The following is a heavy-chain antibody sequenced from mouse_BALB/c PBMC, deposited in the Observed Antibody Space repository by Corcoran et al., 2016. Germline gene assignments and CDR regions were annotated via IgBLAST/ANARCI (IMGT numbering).Heavy chain of an antibody. CDR1: GYTFTNYG. CDR3: ARSLYGNYEDY. CDR2: INTYTGEP. J-gene: IGHJ2*01. Sequence: QIQLVQSGPELKKPGETVKISCKASGYTFTNYGMNWVKQAPGKGLKWMGWINTYTGEPTYADDFKGRFAFSLETSASTAYLQINNLKNEDTATYFGARSLYGNYEDYWGQGTTLTVSS. D-gene: IGHD2-10*02. V-gene: IGHV9-3-1*01.